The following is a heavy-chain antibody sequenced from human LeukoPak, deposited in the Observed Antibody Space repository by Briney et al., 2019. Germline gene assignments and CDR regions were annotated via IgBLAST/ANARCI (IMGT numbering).Heavy chain of an antibody. D-gene: IGHD3-16*02. J-gene: IGHJ4*02. CDR3: ARGEVSSYFDY. CDR1: GFTFSSYS. Sequence: GGSLRLSCAASGFTFSSYSMNWVRQAPGKGLEWVSSISSSSSSYIYYADSVKGRFTISRDNAKNSLYLQMNSLRAEDTAVYYCARGEVSSYFDYWGQGTLVTVSS. CDR2: ISSSSSSYI. V-gene: IGHV3-21*01.